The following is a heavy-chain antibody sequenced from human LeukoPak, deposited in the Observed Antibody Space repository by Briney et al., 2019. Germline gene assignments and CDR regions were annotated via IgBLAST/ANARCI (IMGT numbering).Heavy chain of an antibody. Sequence: RSLTLACTASGFTFIRYGMHGVRQTPSKGLELVAVIWYDGSNKYYSDSMKGRFTISRDNSKHTLYMQMNSLRDEDTAVYYCERTSRDTGYCSGGSCLFDYWGQGTLVTVSS. CDR2: IWYDGSNK. CDR3: ERTSRDTGYCSGGSCLFDY. CDR1: GFTFIRYG. J-gene: IGHJ4*02. V-gene: IGHV3-33*01. D-gene: IGHD2-15*01.